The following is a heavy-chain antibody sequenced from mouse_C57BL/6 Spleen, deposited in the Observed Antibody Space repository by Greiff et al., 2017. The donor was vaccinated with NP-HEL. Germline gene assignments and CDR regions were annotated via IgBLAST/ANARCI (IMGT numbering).Heavy chain of an antibody. CDR3: ARNYDYDVSFAY. V-gene: IGHV14-3*01. Sequence: EVKLQESVAELVRPGASVKLSCTASGFNIKNTYMHWVKQRPEQGLEWIGRIDPANGNTKYAPKFQGKATMTADTSSNTAYLQLSSLTSEDTAIYYCARNYDYDVSFAYWGQGTLVTVSA. CDR1: GFNIKNTY. CDR2: IDPANGNT. J-gene: IGHJ3*01. D-gene: IGHD2-4*01.